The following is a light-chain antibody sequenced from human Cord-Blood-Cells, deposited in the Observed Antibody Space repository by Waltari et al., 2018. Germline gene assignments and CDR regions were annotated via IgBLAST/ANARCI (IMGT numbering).Light chain of an antibody. CDR1: SSDVGGYNY. CDR3: SSYTSNSTLE. CDR2: DVS. Sequence: QSALTQPASVSGSPGQSITISCTGTSSDVGGYNYVSWYQQHPGKAPKLMIYDVSTRPSGVSNRFSGSKSGNTASLTISGLQAEDEADYYCSSYTSNSTLEFGGGTKLTVL. J-gene: IGLJ3*02. V-gene: IGLV2-14*01.